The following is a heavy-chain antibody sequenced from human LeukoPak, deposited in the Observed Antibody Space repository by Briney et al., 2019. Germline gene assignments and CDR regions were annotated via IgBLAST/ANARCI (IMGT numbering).Heavy chain of an antibody. Sequence: ASVKVSCKASGYTFTSYGISWVRQAPGQGLEWMGWISAYNGNTNYAQKLQGRVTMTTDTSTSTAYMELRSLRSDDTAVYYCARDVAEKDILTGYYRFGTPSGDAFDIWGQGTMVTVSS. CDR3: ARDVAEKDILTGYYRFGTPSGDAFDI. CDR2: ISAYNGNT. J-gene: IGHJ3*02. D-gene: IGHD3-9*01. V-gene: IGHV1-18*01. CDR1: GYTFTSYG.